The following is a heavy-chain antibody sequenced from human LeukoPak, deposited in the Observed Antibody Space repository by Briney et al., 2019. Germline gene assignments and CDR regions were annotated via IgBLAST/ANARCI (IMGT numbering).Heavy chain of an antibody. CDR1: GFTFSSYG. J-gene: IGHJ3*02. CDR2: IWYDGSNK. V-gene: IGHV3-33*06. CDR3: AKGIYGELLARYAFDI. Sequence: PGRSLRLSCAASGFTFSSYGMHWVRQAPGKGLEWVAVIWYDGSNKYYADSVKGRFTISRDNSKNTLYLQMNSLRAEDTAVYYCAKGIYGELLARYAFDIWGQGTMVTVSS. D-gene: IGHD1-26*01.